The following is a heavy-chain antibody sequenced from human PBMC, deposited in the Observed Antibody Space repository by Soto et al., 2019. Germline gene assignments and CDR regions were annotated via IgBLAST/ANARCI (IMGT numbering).Heavy chain of an antibody. Sequence: SGPTLVNPTQTLTLTCTFTGFSLRTSGMCVSWIRQPPGKALEWLALVDWDDDKYYNTSLRTRLTISRDTSKNQVILTMTNTDPVDTATYYCARRAAYSSSYFFDYWGQGSLVTVSS. CDR2: VDWDDDK. V-gene: IGHV2-70*01. J-gene: IGHJ4*02. CDR1: GFSLRTSGMC. CDR3: ARRAAYSSSYFFDY. D-gene: IGHD6-6*01.